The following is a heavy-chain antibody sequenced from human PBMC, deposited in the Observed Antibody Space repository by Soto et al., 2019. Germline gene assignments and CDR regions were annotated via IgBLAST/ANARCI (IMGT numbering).Heavy chain of an antibody. J-gene: IGHJ1*01. CDR3: AKDQAAAGTISRYFQH. Sequence: EVQLLESGGGLVQPEGSLRLSCAASGFSFSTYAMSWVRQAPGKGLEWVSGISGSGGTTYYADSVKGRFTISRDNSKNTLYLQVNSLRVDDTAVYYCAKDQAAAGTISRYFQHWGQGTLVTGSS. CDR2: ISGSGGTT. CDR1: GFSFSTYA. D-gene: IGHD6-13*01. V-gene: IGHV3-23*01.